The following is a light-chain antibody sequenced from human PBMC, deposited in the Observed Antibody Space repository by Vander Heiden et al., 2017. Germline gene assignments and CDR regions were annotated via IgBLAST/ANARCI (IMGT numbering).Light chain of an antibody. CDR3: SSYTTTTLGVV. CDR2: DVT. J-gene: IGLJ2*01. CDR1: SSDVGGYNY. V-gene: IGLV2-14*01. Sequence: QSALTQPASVSGSPGQSITPSCTGTSSDVGGYNYVSWFQQHPGKAPKLMIYDVTNRPSGVSNRFSGSKSGNTASLTISGLQAEDEADYYCSSYTTTTLGVVFGGGTKLTVL.